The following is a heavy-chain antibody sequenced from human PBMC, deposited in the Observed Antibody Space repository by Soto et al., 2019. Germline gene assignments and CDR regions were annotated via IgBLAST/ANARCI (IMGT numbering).Heavy chain of an antibody. V-gene: IGHV3-15*01. CDR2: IKSKTDGGTT. CDR3: TTTYYDFWSGYYKEGYYYYYMDV. J-gene: IGHJ6*03. D-gene: IGHD3-3*01. Sequence: GGSLRLSCAASGFTFSNAWMSWVRQAPGKGLEWVGRIKSKTDGGTTDYAAPVKGRFTISRDDSKNTLYLQMNSLKTEDTAVYYCTTTYYDFWSGYYKEGYYYYYMDVWGKGTTVTVSS. CDR1: GFTFSNAW.